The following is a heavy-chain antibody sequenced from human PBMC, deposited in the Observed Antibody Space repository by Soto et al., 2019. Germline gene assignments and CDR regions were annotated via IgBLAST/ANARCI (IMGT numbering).Heavy chain of an antibody. D-gene: IGHD2-2*01. Sequence: SETLSLTCSVSGGSVSISTYYWAWVRQTPGKGLEWLGSILHSGSTYYNPSLNSRPTLSVDTSEDQFSLNLSSVTATDTCVYYCATLPAAMYFYGSDVWGPGTTVTVSS. J-gene: IGHJ6*02. V-gene: IGHV4-39*01. CDR1: GGSVSISTYY. CDR3: ATLPAAMYFYGSDV. CDR2: ILHSGST.